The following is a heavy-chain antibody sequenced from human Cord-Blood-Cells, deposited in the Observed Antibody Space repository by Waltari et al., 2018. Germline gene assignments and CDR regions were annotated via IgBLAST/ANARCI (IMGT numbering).Heavy chain of an antibody. J-gene: IGHJ5*02. V-gene: IGHV4-4*07. D-gene: IGHD2-2*02. CDR3: ARDVSGYCSSTSCYRENWFDP. Sequence: QVQLQESGPGLVKPSETLSLTCTVSGGSISSYYWSWIRQPAGKGLEWIGRIYTSGSTNSNPSLKSRVTMSVDTSKNQFSLKLSSVTAADTAVYYCARDVSGYCSSTSCYRENWFDPWGQGTLVTVSS. CDR1: GGSISSYY. CDR2: IYTSGST.